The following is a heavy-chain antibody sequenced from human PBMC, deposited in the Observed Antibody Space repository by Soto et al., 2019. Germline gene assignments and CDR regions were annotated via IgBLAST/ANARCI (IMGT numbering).Heavy chain of an antibody. Sequence: QVQLVQSGAEVKKPGASVKVSCKASGYTFTSYGISWVRQAPGQGLEWMGWISAYNGNTNYAQKLQGRVTMTTDTSTSKAYMELRSLISDDTAVYYCARDPPFYGDYAVTEDGMDVWGQGTTVTVSS. CDR3: ARDPPFYGDYAVTEDGMDV. J-gene: IGHJ6*02. CDR2: ISAYNGNT. D-gene: IGHD4-17*01. CDR1: GYTFTSYG. V-gene: IGHV1-18*01.